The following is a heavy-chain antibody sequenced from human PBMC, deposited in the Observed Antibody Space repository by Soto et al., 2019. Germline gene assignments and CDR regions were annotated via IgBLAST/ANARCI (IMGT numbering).Heavy chain of an antibody. D-gene: IGHD1-1*01. Sequence: PGGSLRLSCAVSGFTFRSYWMHWVRQVPGKGLVWVSSINGDGSSTTYADSVKGRFTISRDNAKNMLFLQMNSLRVEDTAVYYCARPRYDGTGTPSDDWGRGTLVTVSS. CDR1: GFTFRSYW. CDR2: INGDGSST. CDR3: ARPRYDGTGTPSDD. J-gene: IGHJ4*02. V-gene: IGHV3-74*01.